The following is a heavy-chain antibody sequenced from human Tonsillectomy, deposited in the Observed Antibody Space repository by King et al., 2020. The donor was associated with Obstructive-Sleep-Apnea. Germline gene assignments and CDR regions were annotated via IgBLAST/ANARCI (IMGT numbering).Heavy chain of an antibody. CDR1: GAAITNTNYY. CDR2: FYYSWSR. Sequence: QLQESGPGLVKPSETLALTCTVSGAAITNTNYYWGGIRQSPGKGLGWIGNFYYSWSRYYNPSLGSRIILSLDTSKNQFSLRLGSVTAADTAIYFCVRVLEDLRTDDRQPHTLFAPWRKSTLVTVSA. D-gene: IGHD1-1*01. CDR3: VRVLEDLRTDDRQPHTLFAP. J-gene: IGHJ5*02. V-gene: IGHV4-39*07.